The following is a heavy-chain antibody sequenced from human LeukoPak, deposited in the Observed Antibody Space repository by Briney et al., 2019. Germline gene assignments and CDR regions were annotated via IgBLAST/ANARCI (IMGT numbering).Heavy chain of an antibody. V-gene: IGHV4-59*08. D-gene: IGHD2/OR15-2a*01. J-gene: IGHJ5*02. CDR1: GGSISSYY. CDR2: IYYSGST. Sequence: SETLSLTCTASGGSISSYYWSWIRQPPGKGLEWIGHIYYSGSTNYYPSLKSRVTISVDTSKNQFSLKLSSVTAADTAVYYCARGRIRGGNWFDPWGQGTLVTVSS. CDR3: ARGRIRGGNWFDP.